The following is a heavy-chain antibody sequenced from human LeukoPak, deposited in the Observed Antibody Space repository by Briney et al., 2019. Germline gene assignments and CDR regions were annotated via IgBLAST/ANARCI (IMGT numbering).Heavy chain of an antibody. J-gene: IGHJ4*02. CDR2: ISDDGNIK. V-gene: IGHV3-30*18. Sequence: GRSLRLSCAASGFTFSSYGMHWVRQAPGKGLEWVALISDDGNIKSYADSVKGRFTISRDGSKNTLFLQMDGLRAEDTAVYYCAKNEGRWAAYNDYWGQGTLVAVSS. D-gene: IGHD4-23*01. CDR3: AKNEGRWAAYNDY. CDR1: GFTFSSYG.